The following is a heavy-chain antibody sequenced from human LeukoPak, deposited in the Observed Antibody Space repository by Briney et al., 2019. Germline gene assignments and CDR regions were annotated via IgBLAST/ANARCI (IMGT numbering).Heavy chain of an antibody. V-gene: IGHV3-7*04. Sequence: GGSLRLSCAASGFTLSSYWMTWVRQAPGKGLEWVANIKRDGSGEHYLDSVEGRFTISRDNAKNSLFLQMNSLRAEDTAVYYCARRYCSSTSCLIDYWGQGTLVTVSS. CDR3: ARRYCSSTSCLIDY. D-gene: IGHD2-2*01. CDR1: GFTLSSYW. J-gene: IGHJ4*02. CDR2: IKRDGSGE.